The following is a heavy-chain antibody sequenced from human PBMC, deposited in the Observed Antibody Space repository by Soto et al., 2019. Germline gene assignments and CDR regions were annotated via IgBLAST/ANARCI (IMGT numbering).Heavy chain of an antibody. D-gene: IGHD1-26*01. J-gene: IGHJ3*02. CDR3: ARVQISGANDAFDI. CDR2: ISSSSSYI. V-gene: IGHV3-21*01. Sequence: ESGGGLVKPGGSLRLSCAASGFTFSSYSMNWVRQAPGKGLEWVSSISSSSSYIYYADSVKGRFTISRDNAKNSLYLQMNSLRAEDTAVYYCARVQISGANDAFDIWGQGTMVTVSS. CDR1: GFTFSSYS.